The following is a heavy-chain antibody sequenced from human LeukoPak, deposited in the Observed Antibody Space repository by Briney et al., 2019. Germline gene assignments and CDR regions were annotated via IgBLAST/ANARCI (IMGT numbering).Heavy chain of an antibody. Sequence: SETLSLTCTVSGGSISSSSYYWGWLRQPPGKGLEWNRSISYRGNTYYNPSHQSRVTIAVDTYKQQFTPNLRVAGAAETAGYCCGSEGWGVYDNLWGIYRDWGQGTLVTVSS. D-gene: IGHD3-16*02. V-gene: IGHV4-39*01. J-gene: IGHJ4*02. CDR1: GGSISSSSYY. CDR2: ISYRGNT. CDR3: GSEGWGVYDNLWGIYRD.